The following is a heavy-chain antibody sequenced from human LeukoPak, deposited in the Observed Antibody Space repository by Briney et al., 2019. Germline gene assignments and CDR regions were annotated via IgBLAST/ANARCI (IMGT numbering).Heavy chain of an antibody. D-gene: IGHD4-17*01. CDR3: ARYYGDFLNYYYYMDV. J-gene: IGHJ6*03. Sequence: SETLSLTCTVSGGSISSYYWSWIRQPPGKGLEWIGYIYYSGSTNYNPSLKSRVTISVDTSKNQFSLKLISVTAADTAVYYCARYYGDFLNYYYYMDVWGKGTPVTVS. CDR1: GGSISSYY. V-gene: IGHV4-59*01. CDR2: IYYSGST.